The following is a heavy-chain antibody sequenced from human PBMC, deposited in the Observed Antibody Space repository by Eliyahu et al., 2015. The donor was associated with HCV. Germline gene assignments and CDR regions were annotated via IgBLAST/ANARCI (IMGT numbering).Heavy chain of an antibody. CDR2: INHSGST. CDR1: GGSFSGYY. D-gene: IGHD5-12*01. Sequence: QVQLQQWGAGLLKPSETLSLTCAVYGGSFSGYYWSWIRQPPGKGLEWIGEINHSGSTNYNPSLKSRVTISVDTSKNQFSLKLSSVTAADTAVYYCARGSSKIVATIRSRRAFDIWGQGTMVTVSS. J-gene: IGHJ3*02. V-gene: IGHV4-34*01. CDR3: ARGSSKIVATIRSRRAFDI.